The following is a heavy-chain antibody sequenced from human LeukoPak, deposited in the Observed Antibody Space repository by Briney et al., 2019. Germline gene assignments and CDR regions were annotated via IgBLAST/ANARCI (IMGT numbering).Heavy chain of an antibody. Sequence: GASVKVSYKASGYTFTSYGISWVRQAPGQGLEWMGWISAYNGNTNYAQKLQGRVTMTTDTSTSTAYMELRSLRSDDTAVYYCARDGVGWLQQGDAFDIWGQGTMVTVSS. V-gene: IGHV1-18*01. CDR3: ARDGVGWLQQGDAFDI. CDR2: ISAYNGNT. D-gene: IGHD5-24*01. CDR1: GYTFTSYG. J-gene: IGHJ3*02.